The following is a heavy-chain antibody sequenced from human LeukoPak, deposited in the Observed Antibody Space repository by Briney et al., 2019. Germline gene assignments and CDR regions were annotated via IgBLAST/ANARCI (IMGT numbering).Heavy chain of an antibody. CDR2: ISGDGTTT. D-gene: IGHD2-15*01. CDR1: GFTFSDDW. Sequence: GGSLRLSCAVSGFTFSDDWMHWVRQAPGKGLLWVSRISGDGTTTNYADSVKGRFTISRYNAKNTLYLQMDSLRAEDTAVYYCAGTWSFDYWGQGTLVTVSS. CDR3: AGTWSFDY. V-gene: IGHV3-74*01. J-gene: IGHJ4*02.